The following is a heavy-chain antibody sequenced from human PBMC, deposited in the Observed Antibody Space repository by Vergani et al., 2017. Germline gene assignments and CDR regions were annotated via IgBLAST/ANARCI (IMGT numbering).Heavy chain of an antibody. CDR3: AKDKYSSL. D-gene: IGHD6-19*01. CDR1: GFTFSSYG. Sequence: QVQLVESGGGVVQPGRSLRLSCAASGFTFSSYGMHWVRQAPGKGLEWVAVISYDGSNKYYADSVKGRFTISRDNSKNTLYLQMNSLRAEDTAVYYCAKDKYSSLWGQGTLVTVSS. CDR2: ISYDGSNK. V-gene: IGHV3-30*18. J-gene: IGHJ4*02.